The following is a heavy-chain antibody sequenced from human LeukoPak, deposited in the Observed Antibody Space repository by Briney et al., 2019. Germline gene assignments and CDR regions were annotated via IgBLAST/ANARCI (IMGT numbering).Heavy chain of an antibody. D-gene: IGHD3-16*01. V-gene: IGHV3-23*01. CDR3: AKDLCYDYVWGEGNFYDY. CDR2: ISGSGGNT. J-gene: IGHJ4*02. Sequence: PGGSLRLSCAASGFTFSSYGMSWVRQAPGKGLEWVSVISGSGGNTDYADSVKGRFTISRDNSKNTLYLQMNSLRAEDTAVYYCAKDLCYDYVWGEGNFYDYWGQGTLVTVSS. CDR1: GFTFSSYG.